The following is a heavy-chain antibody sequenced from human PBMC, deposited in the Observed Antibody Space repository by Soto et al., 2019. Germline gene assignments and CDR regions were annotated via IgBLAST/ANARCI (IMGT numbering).Heavy chain of an antibody. CDR2: ITSSGSTI. CDR1: GFTFSSYS. CDR3: ARGNVFGVGYYGMDV. V-gene: IGHV3-48*02. J-gene: IGHJ6*02. D-gene: IGHD3-3*01. Sequence: QTGGSLRLSRAASGFTFSSYSMNWVRQAPGKGLEWASYITSSGSTIYYADSVKGRITISRDNAKTSLYLQINSLRDEDTAVYYCARGNVFGVGYYGMDVWGQGTTVTVSS.